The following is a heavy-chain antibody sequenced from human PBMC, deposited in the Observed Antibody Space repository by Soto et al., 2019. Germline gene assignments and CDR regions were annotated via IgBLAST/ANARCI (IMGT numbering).Heavy chain of an antibody. CDR2: IIPILGIA. Sequence: QVQLVQSGAEVQKPGSSVKVSCKASGGTFSSYTISWVRQAPGQGLEWMGRIIPILGIANYAQKFQGRVTITAHKSTSTAYMEVSMLGYADTVVYYCARDAVYGAGSIDYWGQGTLVAVST. V-gene: IGHV1-69*08. CDR3: ARDAVYGAGSIDY. D-gene: IGHD3-10*01. J-gene: IGHJ4*02. CDR1: GGTFSSYT.